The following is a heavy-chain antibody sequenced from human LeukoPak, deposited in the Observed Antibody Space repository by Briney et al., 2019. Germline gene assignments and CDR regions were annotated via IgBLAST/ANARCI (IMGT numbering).Heavy chain of an antibody. CDR3: AKEGDAFDN. Sequence: PGRSLRLSCAASGFTFSSYGMHWVRQAPGKGLEWVAVISYDGSNKYYADSVKGRFTISRDNSKNTLYLQMNSLRAEDTAVYYCAKEGDAFDNWGQGTMVTVSS. V-gene: IGHV3-30*18. CDR2: ISYDGSNK. CDR1: GFTFSSYG. J-gene: IGHJ3*02.